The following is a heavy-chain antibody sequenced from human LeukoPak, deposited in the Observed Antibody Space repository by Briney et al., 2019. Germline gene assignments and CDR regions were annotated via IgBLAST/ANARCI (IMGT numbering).Heavy chain of an antibody. D-gene: IGHD1-26*01. Sequence: PSETLSLTCTVSGGSVSSGSYYWSCIRQPPGKGLEWIGYIHHSGSTNYTPSLKSRVTISLDTSKNQFSLKLSSVTAADTAVYYCARGDGNYWDYWGQGTLVTVSS. V-gene: IGHV4-61*01. J-gene: IGHJ4*02. CDR3: ARGDGNYWDY. CDR1: GGSVSSGSYY. CDR2: IHHSGST.